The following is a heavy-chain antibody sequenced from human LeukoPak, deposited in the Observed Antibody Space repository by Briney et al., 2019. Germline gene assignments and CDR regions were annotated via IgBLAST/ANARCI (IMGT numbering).Heavy chain of an antibody. D-gene: IGHD4-11*01. V-gene: IGHV3-7*01. J-gene: IGHJ3*02. CDR2: IKQDGSEK. CDR3: ARVASDYDAFDI. CDR1: GFTFSSYW. Sequence: GGSLRLSCVASGFTFSSYWMSWVRQAPGKGLEWVANIKQDGSEKYYVDSVKGRFTISRDNSKNTLYLQMNSLRAEDTAVYYCARVASDYDAFDIWGQGTMVTVSS.